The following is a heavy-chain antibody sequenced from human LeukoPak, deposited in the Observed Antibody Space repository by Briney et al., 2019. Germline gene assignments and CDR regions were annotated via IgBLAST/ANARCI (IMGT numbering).Heavy chain of an antibody. CDR2: SYYSGST. D-gene: IGHD3-22*01. CDR3: ARVGSSGYYFDY. CDR1: GGSISSYY. Sequence: KPSPTLSLTCTVSGGSISSYYWSSNRPPPGNGLEWIGYSYYSGSTNYNPSLKSRVTISVDSSKDQSPRNLSSVTSAGTAVYYCARVGSSGYYFDYWGQGTLVTVSS. J-gene: IGHJ4*02. V-gene: IGHV4-59*01.